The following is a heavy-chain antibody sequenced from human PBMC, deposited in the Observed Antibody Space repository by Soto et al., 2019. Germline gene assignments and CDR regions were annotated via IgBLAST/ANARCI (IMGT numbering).Heavy chain of an antibody. Sequence: QLVESGGGLVQPGRSLRLSCVASGFRFDEYAIHWVRQAPGKGLEWVSGISWDSGSINYAGSVRGRFTVSRDNAKNSLDLHMTSLRSEDTAFYYCAKIVTRHSLVPVFDQWGQGALVSVSS. V-gene: IGHV3-9*01. CDR1: GFRFDEYA. J-gene: IGHJ4*02. D-gene: IGHD2-21*01. CDR3: AKIVTRHSLVPVFDQ. CDR2: ISWDSGSI.